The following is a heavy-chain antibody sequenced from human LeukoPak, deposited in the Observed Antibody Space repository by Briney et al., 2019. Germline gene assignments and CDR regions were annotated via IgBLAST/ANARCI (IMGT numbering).Heavy chain of an antibody. CDR3: ARDPAGRYYDSSGYYYEDYYYYMDV. V-gene: IGHV4-59*01. J-gene: IGHJ6*03. Sequence: PSETLSLTCTVSGGSISSYYWSWIRQPPGKGLEWIGYIYYSGSTNYNPSLKSRVTISVDTSKNQFSLKLSSVTAADTAVYYCARDPAGRYYDSSGYYYEDYYYYMDVWGKGTTVTVSS. D-gene: IGHD3-22*01. CDR2: IYYSGST. CDR1: GGSISSYY.